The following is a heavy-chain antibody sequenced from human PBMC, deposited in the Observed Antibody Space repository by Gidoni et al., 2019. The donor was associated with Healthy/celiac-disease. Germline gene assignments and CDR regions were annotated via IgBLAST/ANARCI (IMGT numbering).Heavy chain of an antibody. J-gene: IGHJ4*02. CDR3: ARLGSSWEVDY. D-gene: IGHD6-13*01. Sequence: QLQLQESGPGLVKPSETLSLTCTVSGGSISSSSYDWGWTRQPPGKGLEWIGSIYYRGSTYFNPSLKSRVIISVDTSKNQFSLKLSSVTDAEPAVYYCARLGSSWEVDYWGQGTLVTVSS. V-gene: IGHV4-39*01. CDR2: IYYRGST. CDR1: GGSISSSSYD.